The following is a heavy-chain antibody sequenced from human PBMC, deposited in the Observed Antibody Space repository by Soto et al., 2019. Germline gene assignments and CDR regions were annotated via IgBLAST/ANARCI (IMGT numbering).Heavy chain of an antibody. CDR3: ARCGDYVAFDI. D-gene: IGHD4-17*01. CDR1: GGSTSSGDYY. V-gene: IGHV4-30-4*01. Sequence: PSETLSLTCTVSGGSTSSGDYYWSWIRQPPGKGLEWIGYIYYSGSTYYNPSLKSRVTISVDTSKNQFSLKLSSVTAADTAVYYCARCGDYVAFDIWGQGTMVTVSS. CDR2: IYYSGST. J-gene: IGHJ3*02.